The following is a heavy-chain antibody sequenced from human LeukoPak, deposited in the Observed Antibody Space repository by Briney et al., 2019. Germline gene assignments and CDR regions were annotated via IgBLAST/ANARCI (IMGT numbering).Heavy chain of an antibody. J-gene: IGHJ5*02. V-gene: IGHV1-2*02. CDR2: INPNSGGT. D-gene: IGHD6-19*01. CDR1: GYTFTGYY. Sequence: ASVKVSCKASGYTFTGYYMHWVRQAPGQGLAWMGWINPNSGGTNYAQKFQGRVTMTRDTSISTAYMELSRLRSDDTAVYYCARGPTGIAVADWFDPWGQGTLVTVSS. CDR3: ARGPTGIAVADWFDP.